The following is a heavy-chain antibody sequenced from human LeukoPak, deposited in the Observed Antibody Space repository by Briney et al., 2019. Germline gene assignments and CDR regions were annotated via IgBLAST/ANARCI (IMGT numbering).Heavy chain of an antibody. V-gene: IGHV1-69*06. CDR1: GGTFSSYA. Sequence: SVKVSCKASGGTFSSYAISWVRQAPGQGLEWMGGIIPIFGTANYAQKFQGRVTITADKPTSTAYMELSNLRSEDTAVYHCASGYYDSTYDYWGQGTLVTVSS. CDR3: ASGYYDSTYDY. D-gene: IGHD3-22*01. CDR2: IIPIFGTA. J-gene: IGHJ4*02.